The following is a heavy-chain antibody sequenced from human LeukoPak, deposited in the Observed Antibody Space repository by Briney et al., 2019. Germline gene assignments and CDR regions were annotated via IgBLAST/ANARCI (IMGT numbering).Heavy chain of an antibody. D-gene: IGHD2-2*01. J-gene: IGHJ4*02. V-gene: IGHV4-34*01. CDR3: ARGPHQHWPLGQF. CDR1: GGSFSGYH. CDR2: INDSGSP. Sequence: PSETLSLTCAVYGGSFSGYHWTWIRQTPGKGLDWIGEINDSGSPIYNPSLKSRVTISVDTSKNQFSVHLTSVTAADTAVYYCARGPHQHWPLGQFWGQGSLVTVSS.